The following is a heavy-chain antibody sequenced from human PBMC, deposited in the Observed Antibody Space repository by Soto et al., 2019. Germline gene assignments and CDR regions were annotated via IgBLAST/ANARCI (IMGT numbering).Heavy chain of an antibody. V-gene: IGHV4-59*08. CDR2: IYYSGST. Sequence: PSETLSLTCTASGGSINSYYWSWIRQPPGKGLEWIGYIYYSGSTNYNPSLKSRITISADTSKNQFSLKLSSVTAADTAVYYCARHISSGTNIAAIRSFDPWGQGTMVTVSS. CDR1: GGSINSYY. J-gene: IGHJ5*02. D-gene: IGHD1-7*01. CDR3: ARHISSGTNIAAIRSFDP.